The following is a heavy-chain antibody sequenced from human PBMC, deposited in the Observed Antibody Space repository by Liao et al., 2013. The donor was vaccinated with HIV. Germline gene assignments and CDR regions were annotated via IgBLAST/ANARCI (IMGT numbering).Heavy chain of an antibody. CDR2: IYYSGNT. J-gene: IGHJ6*03. CDR1: GGSISTYY. Sequence: QVQLQESGPGLVKPSETLSLTCTVSGGSISTYYWSWIRQPPGKGLEWIGYIYYSGNTNYSPSLKSRVTISVDTSKKQFSLRLSSVTAADTAVYYCARDPRKYYIDVWGKGTTVTVSS. CDR3: ARDPRKYYIDV. V-gene: IGHV4-59*01.